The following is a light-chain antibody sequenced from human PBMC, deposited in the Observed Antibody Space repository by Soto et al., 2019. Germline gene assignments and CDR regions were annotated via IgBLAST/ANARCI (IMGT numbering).Light chain of an antibody. CDR2: GPS. Sequence: EIVLTQSPGTLSLSPGERATLSCRASQSVPKNYLAWYQQKPGQAPRLLIYGPSSRATGIPDRFSGSGSGTDFTLRISRLEPEDFVVYYCHQYATSPQTFGQGTKVEIK. CDR1: QSVPKNY. CDR3: HQYATSPQT. J-gene: IGKJ1*01. V-gene: IGKV3-20*01.